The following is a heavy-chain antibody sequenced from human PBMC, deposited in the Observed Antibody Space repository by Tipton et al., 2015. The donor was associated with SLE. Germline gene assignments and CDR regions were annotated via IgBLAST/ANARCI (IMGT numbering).Heavy chain of an antibody. J-gene: IGHJ4*02. CDR2: IYYSGST. V-gene: IGHV4-59*12. CDR1: GGSFSGYY. D-gene: IGHD3-10*01. Sequence: TLSLTCAVYGGSFSGYYWSWIRQPPGKGLEWIGYIYYSGSTNYNPSLKSRVTISVDTSKNQFSLKLSSVTAADTAVYYCARGYFRNYYGSGTQGIWGQGTLVTVSS. CDR3: ARGYFRNYYGSGTQGI.